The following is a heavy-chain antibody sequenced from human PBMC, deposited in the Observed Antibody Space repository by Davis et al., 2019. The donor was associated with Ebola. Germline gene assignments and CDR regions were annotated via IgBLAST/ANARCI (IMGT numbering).Heavy chain of an antibody. Sequence: PSETLSLTCTVSGGSISSYYWSWIRQPPGKGLEWIGEINHSGSTNYNPSLKSRVTISVDTSKNQFSLKLSSVTAADTAVYYCARSDYAGMDVWGKGTTVTVSS. J-gene: IGHJ6*04. CDR1: GGSISSYY. CDR2: INHSGST. CDR3: ARSDYAGMDV. V-gene: IGHV4-34*01.